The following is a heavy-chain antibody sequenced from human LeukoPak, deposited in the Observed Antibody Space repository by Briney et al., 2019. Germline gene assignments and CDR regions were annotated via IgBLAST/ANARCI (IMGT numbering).Heavy chain of an antibody. CDR2: IYYSGST. Sequence: PSQTLSLTCAVSGGSISSGGYSWSWIRQPPGKGLEWIGYIYYSGSTNYNPSLKSRVTISVDTSKNQFSLKLSSVTAADTAVYYCARAHVPWYPPDYDFWSGYSQRYYYGMDVWGQGTTVTVSS. CDR1: GGSISSGGYS. D-gene: IGHD3-3*01. J-gene: IGHJ6*02. V-gene: IGHV4-61*08. CDR3: ARAHVPWYPPDYDFWSGYSQRYYYGMDV.